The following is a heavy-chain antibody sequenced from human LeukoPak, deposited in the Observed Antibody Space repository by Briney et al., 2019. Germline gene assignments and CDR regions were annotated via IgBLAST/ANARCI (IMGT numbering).Heavy chain of an antibody. Sequence: GRSLRLSCAASGFTFSSYAMHWVRQAPGKGLEWVAVISYDGSNKYYADSVKGRFTISRDNSKNTLYLQMNSLRADDTAVYYCSRYCNGGSCYGDYWGQGTLVTVSS. CDR2: ISYDGSNK. D-gene: IGHD2-15*01. J-gene: IGHJ4*02. CDR1: GFTFSSYA. V-gene: IGHV3-30-3*01. CDR3: SRYCNGGSCYGDY.